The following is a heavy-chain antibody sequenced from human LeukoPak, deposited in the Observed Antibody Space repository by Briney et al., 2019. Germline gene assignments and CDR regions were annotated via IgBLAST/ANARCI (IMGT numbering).Heavy chain of an antibody. V-gene: IGHV3-30*02. J-gene: IGHJ6*03. Sequence: GGSLRLSCAASGFIFSSYGMHWVRQAPGKGLEWVAFIRYDGSKKYYADSVKGRFTISRDNSKNTLYLQMNSLRAEDTAVYYCARDEYYYYMDVWGKGTTVTISS. CDR2: IRYDGSKK. CDR3: ARDEYYYYMDV. CDR1: GFIFSSYG.